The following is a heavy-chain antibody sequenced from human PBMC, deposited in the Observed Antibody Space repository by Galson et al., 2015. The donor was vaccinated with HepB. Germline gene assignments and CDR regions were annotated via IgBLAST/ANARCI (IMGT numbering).Heavy chain of an antibody. CDR1: GYTFTSYA. CDR2: INAGNGNT. Sequence: SVKVSCKASGYTFTSYAMHWVRQAPGQRLEWMGWINAGNGNTKYSQKFQGRVTITRDTSISTAYMELSRLRSDDTVVYYCARERKYYYDSSGYYYGFDYWGQGTLVTVSS. J-gene: IGHJ4*02. D-gene: IGHD3-22*01. CDR3: ARERKYYYDSSGYYYGFDY. V-gene: IGHV1-3*01.